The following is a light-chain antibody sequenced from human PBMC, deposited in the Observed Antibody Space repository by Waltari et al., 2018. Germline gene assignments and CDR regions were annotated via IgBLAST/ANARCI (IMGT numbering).Light chain of an antibody. V-gene: IGKV1-39*01. CDR1: QTISTY. Sequence: DIQMTQSPSSLSASEGDRVTITCRASQTISTYLNWYQQKPGKAPKLLIYAASSLQVGVPSRFSGSGSGTDFKLTISSLQPEDFATYYCQQSYISPRTFGGGTKVAI. CDR2: AAS. CDR3: QQSYISPRT. J-gene: IGKJ4*01.